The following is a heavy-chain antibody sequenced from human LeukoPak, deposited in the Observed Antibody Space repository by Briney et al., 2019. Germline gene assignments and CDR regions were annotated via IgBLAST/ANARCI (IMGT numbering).Heavy chain of an antibody. J-gene: IGHJ4*02. V-gene: IGHV1-8*01. CDR3: AREGTANYYGSSGYYGAQDY. CDR1: GYTFTSYD. Sequence: ASVKVSCKASGYTFTSYDINWVRQATGQGLEWMGWMNPNSGNTGYAQKFQGRVTMTRNTSISTAYMELSSLRSEDTAVYYCAREGTANYYGSSGYYGAQDYWGQGTLVTVSS. CDR2: MNPNSGNT. D-gene: IGHD3-22*01.